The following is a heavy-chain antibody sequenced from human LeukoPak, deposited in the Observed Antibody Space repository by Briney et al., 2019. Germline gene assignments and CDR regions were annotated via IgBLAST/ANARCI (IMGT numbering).Heavy chain of an antibody. CDR1: GFTFSSYS. CDR2: ISSSSSYI. Sequence: GGSLRLSCAASGFTFSSYSMNWVRQAPGKGLEWVSSISSSSSYIYYADSVKGRLTISRDNAKNSLYLQMNSLRAEDTAVYYCAEGTHDYGGNYYYYGMDVWGQGTTVTVSS. CDR3: AEGTHDYGGNYYYYGMDV. J-gene: IGHJ6*02. V-gene: IGHV3-21*01. D-gene: IGHD4-23*01.